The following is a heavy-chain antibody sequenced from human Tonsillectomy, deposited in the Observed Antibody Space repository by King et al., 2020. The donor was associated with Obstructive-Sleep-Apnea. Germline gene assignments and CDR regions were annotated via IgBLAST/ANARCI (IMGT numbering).Heavy chain of an antibody. CDR3: ARAYGMDV. CDR2: IKTDGSST. V-gene: IGHV3-74*01. Sequence: VQLVESGGGLVQPGGSLRLSCAASGFTFSSYWMHWVRQAPGKGLVWVSRIKTDGSSTSHADSVKGRFTISRDNAKNTLYLQMNSLRVEDTAVYYCARAYGMDVWGQGTMVTVSS. J-gene: IGHJ6*02. CDR1: GFTFSSYW.